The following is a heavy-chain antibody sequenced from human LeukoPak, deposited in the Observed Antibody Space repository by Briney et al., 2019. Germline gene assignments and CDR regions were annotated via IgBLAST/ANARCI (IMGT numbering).Heavy chain of an antibody. CDR2: IIPIFGTA. CDR1: GGTFSSYA. CDR3: ASQWTVTTSRFDY. Sequence: SVRVSYKASGGTFSSYAISWVRPAPGQGLEWMGGIIPIFGTANYAQKFQGRVTITADESTSTAYMELSSLRSEDTAVYYCASQWTVTTSRFDYWGQGTLVTVSS. V-gene: IGHV1-69*01. D-gene: IGHD4-17*01. J-gene: IGHJ4*02.